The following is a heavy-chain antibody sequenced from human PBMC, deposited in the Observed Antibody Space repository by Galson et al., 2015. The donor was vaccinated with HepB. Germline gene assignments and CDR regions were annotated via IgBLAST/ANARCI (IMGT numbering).Heavy chain of an antibody. J-gene: IGHJ4*02. D-gene: IGHD2-2*01. CDR2: IIPIFGTA. Sequence: SVKVSCKASGGTFSSYAISWVRQAPGQGLEWMGGIIPIFGTANYAQKFQGRVTITADESTSTAYMELSSLRSEDTAVYYCARVHCSSTSCQPLFDYWGQGTLVTVSS. CDR1: GGTFSSYA. CDR3: ARVHCSSTSCQPLFDY. V-gene: IGHV1-69*13.